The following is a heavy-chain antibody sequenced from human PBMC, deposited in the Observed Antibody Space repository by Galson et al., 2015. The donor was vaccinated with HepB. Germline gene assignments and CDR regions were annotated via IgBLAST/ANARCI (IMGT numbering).Heavy chain of an antibody. CDR1: GFTVSSNY. CDR2: IYSGGST. Sequence: SLRLSCAASGFTVSSNYMSWVRQAPGKGLEWVSVIYSGGSTYYADSVKGRFTISRDNSKNTLYLQMNSLRAEDTAVYYCAREGRIRGNCYYGMDVWGQGTTVTVSS. D-gene: IGHD2/OR15-2a*01. V-gene: IGHV3-53*01. J-gene: IGHJ6*02. CDR3: AREGRIRGNCYYGMDV.